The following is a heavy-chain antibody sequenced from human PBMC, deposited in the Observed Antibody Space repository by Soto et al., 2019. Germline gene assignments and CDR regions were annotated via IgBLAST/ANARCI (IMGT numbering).Heavy chain of an antibody. CDR2: INHSGST. Sequence: SETLSLTCAVYGGSFSGYYWSWIRQPPGKGLEWIGEINHSGSTNYNPSLKSRVTISVDTSKNQFSLKLSSVTAADTAVYYCAKQYSSYYFDYWGQGTLVTVSS. V-gene: IGHV4-34*01. D-gene: IGHD6-6*01. CDR1: GGSFSGYY. CDR3: AKQYSSYYFDY. J-gene: IGHJ4*02.